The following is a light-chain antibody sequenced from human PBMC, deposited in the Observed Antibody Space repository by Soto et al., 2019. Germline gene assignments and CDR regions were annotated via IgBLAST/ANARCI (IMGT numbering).Light chain of an antibody. J-gene: IGKJ1*01. V-gene: IGKV1-5*03. CDR1: QSISNR. CDR2: KVS. Sequence: DIQMTQFPSTLSASVGDRVTITCRASQSISNRLAWFQQKSGEAPKILIHKVSSLESGVPSRVSGSGSGTEFTLTICSLQPDDFATYYCRQYNTYSWTLGQGTKVEIK. CDR3: RQYNTYSWT.